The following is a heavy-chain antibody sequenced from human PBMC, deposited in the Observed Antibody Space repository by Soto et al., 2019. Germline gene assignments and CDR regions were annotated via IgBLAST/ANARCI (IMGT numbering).Heavy chain of an antibody. V-gene: IGHV4-59*01. Sequence: PSETLSLTCTVSGGSISSYYWSWIRQPPGKGLEWIGYIYYSGSTNYNPSLKSRVTISVDTSKNQFSLKLSSVTAADTAVYYCARGSFTYDFWSGYYRGVGVISYYYYYMDVWGKGTTVTVSS. CDR3: ARGSFTYDFWSGYYRGVGVISYYYYYMDV. CDR1: GGSISSYY. J-gene: IGHJ6*03. CDR2: IYYSGST. D-gene: IGHD3-3*01.